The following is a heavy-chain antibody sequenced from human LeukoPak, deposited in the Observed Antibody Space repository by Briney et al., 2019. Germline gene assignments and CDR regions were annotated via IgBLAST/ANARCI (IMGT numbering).Heavy chain of an antibody. Sequence: KASETLSLTCTVSGGSISSHYWSWIRQPPGKGLEWIGYIYYSGSTNYNPSLKSRVTISVDTSKNQFSLKLSSVTAADTAVYYCARDRDGFRPDAFDIWGQGTMVTVSS. CDR3: ARDRDGFRPDAFDI. CDR2: IYYSGST. V-gene: IGHV4-59*11. CDR1: GGSISSHY. J-gene: IGHJ3*02. D-gene: IGHD3-10*01.